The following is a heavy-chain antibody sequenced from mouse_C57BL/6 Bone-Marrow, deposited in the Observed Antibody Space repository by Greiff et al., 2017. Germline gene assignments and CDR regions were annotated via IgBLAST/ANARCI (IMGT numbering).Heavy chain of an antibody. CDR3: ARRDYDYFDY. V-gene: IGHV1-7*01. D-gene: IGHD2-4*01. CDR1: GYTFTSYW. J-gene: IGHJ2*01. Sequence: QVQLKESGAELAKPGASVKMSCKASGYTFTSYWMHWVKQRPGQGLEWIGYINPSTGYTEYNQKFKDKATLTADQSSSPAYMQLSSLTSEDTAVYYCARRDYDYFDYWGQGTTLTVSS. CDR2: INPSTGYT.